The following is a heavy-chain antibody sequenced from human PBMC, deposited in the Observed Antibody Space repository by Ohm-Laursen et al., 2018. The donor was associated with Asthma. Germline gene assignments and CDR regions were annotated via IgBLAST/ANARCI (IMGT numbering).Heavy chain of an antibody. J-gene: IGHJ4*02. CDR1: GGSISSYY. CDR3: ARGRMATVFDY. Sequence: SETLSLTCTVSGGSISSYYWSWIRQPPGKGLEWIGYIYYSGNTNYNPSLKSRVTISVDTSKNQFSLKLTSVTAADTAVYYCARGRMATVFDYWGQGTLVTVSS. D-gene: IGHD5-24*01. CDR2: IYYSGNT. V-gene: IGHV4-59*01.